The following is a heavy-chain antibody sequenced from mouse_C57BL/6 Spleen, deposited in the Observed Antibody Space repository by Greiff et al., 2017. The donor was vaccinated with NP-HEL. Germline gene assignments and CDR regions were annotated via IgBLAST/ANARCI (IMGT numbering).Heavy chain of an antibody. J-gene: IGHJ2*01. V-gene: IGHV1-50*01. CDR3: AYSNYVGVYFDY. D-gene: IGHD2-5*01. CDR2: IDPSDSYT. Sequence: QVQLQQPGAELVKPGASVKLSCKASGYTFTSYWMQWVKQRPGQGLEWIGEIDPSDSYTNYPQKFKGKATLTVDTSSSTAYMQLSSLTSEDSAVYYCAYSNYVGVYFDYWGQGTTLTVSS. CDR1: GYTFTSYW.